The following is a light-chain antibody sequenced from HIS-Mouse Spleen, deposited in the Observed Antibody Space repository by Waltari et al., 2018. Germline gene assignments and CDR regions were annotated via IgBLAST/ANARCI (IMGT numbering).Light chain of an antibody. Sequence: SSELTQDPAVSVAFGQTVRITCQGDSLRSYYASWYQQKPGQAPVLVIYGKNNRPPGIPDRFSGSSSGNTASLTITGAQAEDEADYYCNSRDSSGNHVVFGGGTKLTVL. CDR2: GKN. CDR1: SLRSYY. J-gene: IGLJ2*01. CDR3: NSRDSSGNHVV. V-gene: IGLV3-19*01.